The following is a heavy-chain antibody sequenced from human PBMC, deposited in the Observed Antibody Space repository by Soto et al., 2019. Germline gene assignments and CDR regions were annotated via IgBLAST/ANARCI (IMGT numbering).Heavy chain of an antibody. Sequence: PSETLSLTCTVSGGSISSGGYYWSWIRQHPGKGLEWIGYIYYSGSTYYNPSLKSRVTISVDTSKNQFSLKLSSVTAADTAVYYCARGAGITMVRGVIIDYYYYGMDVWGQGTTVTVSS. J-gene: IGHJ6*02. CDR3: ARGAGITMVRGVIIDYYYYGMDV. CDR1: GGSISSGGYY. CDR2: IYYSGST. V-gene: IGHV4-31*03. D-gene: IGHD3-10*01.